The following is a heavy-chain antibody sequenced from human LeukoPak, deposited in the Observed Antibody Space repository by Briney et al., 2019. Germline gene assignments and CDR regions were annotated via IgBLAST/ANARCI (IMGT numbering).Heavy chain of an antibody. CDR2: IYYTGNT. J-gene: IGHJ1*01. Sequence: PSETLSLTCSVSGDTISTSDHYWGWIRQPPGKGLEWIGSIYYTGNTYYNPSLKSRVTISVDTSKNQFSLKLSSVTAADTAVYYCARPQAYYDSSGYYSAWEYFQHWGQGTLVTVSS. CDR3: ARPQAYYDSSGYYSAWEYFQH. V-gene: IGHV4-39*07. D-gene: IGHD3-22*01. CDR1: GDTISTSDHY.